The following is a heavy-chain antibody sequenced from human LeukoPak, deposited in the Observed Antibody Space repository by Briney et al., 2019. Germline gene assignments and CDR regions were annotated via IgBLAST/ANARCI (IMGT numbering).Heavy chain of an antibody. CDR1: GFTFSSYS. V-gene: IGHV3-23*01. Sequence: GGSLRLSCAASGFTFSSYSMSWVRQAPGKGLEWVSAISGSGGSTYYADSGKGRFTISRDNSKNTLYLQMHSLRAEDTAVYYCEKERVYYDIWGQGTMVTVSS. J-gene: IGHJ3*02. CDR2: ISGSGGST. D-gene: IGHD3-10*01. CDR3: EKERVYYDI.